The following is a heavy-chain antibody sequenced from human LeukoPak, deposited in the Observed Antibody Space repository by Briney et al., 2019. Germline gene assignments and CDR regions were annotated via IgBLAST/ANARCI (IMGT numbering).Heavy chain of an antibody. CDR2: INPSGGST. Sequence: GASVKVSCKASGYTFTSYYMHWVRQAPGQGLEWMGIINPSGGSTSYAQKFQGRVTMTRDTSTSTVYMELSSLRSEDTAVYYCAREWVKTDIVVVPAAADAFDIWGQGTMVTVSS. CDR3: AREWVKTDIVVVPAAADAFDI. V-gene: IGHV1-46*01. J-gene: IGHJ3*02. CDR1: GYTFTSYY. D-gene: IGHD2-2*01.